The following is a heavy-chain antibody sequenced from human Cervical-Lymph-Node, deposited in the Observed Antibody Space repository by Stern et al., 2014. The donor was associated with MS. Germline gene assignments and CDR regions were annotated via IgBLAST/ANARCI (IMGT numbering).Heavy chain of an antibody. CDR1: GFTFDDYV. Sequence: VQLVQSGGGLVQPGRSLRLSCAASGFTFDDYVMHWVRQVPGKGLEWVSGISWNSGSIDYADSVKGRFTISRDNAKSSLYLQMNSLRVEDTALYYCAGLVAWGQGILVTVSS. D-gene: IGHD2-8*02. CDR2: ISWNSGSI. V-gene: IGHV3-9*01. CDR3: AGLVA. J-gene: IGHJ4*02.